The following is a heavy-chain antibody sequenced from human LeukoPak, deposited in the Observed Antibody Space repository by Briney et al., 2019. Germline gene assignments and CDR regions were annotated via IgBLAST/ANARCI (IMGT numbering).Heavy chain of an antibody. CDR3: ARVGDHYHWYLDV. V-gene: IGHV3-53*01. Sequence: PGGSLTLSCEGSGFSVSTKYMNWVRQAPGKGLEWVSILYSGSTTYYTDSVKGRFTVSRDDSKNTLYLHMNSLGVEDTAVYYCARVGDHYHWYLDVWGRGTPVTVSS. CDR2: LYSGSTT. D-gene: IGHD3-10*01. J-gene: IGHJ2*01. CDR1: GFSVSTKY.